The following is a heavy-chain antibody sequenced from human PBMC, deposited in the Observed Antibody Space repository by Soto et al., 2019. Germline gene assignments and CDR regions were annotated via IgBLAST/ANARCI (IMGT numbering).Heavy chain of an antibody. CDR1: NFTFSNFG. D-gene: IGHD1-26*01. V-gene: IGHV3-30*18. Sequence: QVQLVESGGGVVQPGRSLRLSCAASNFTFSNFGMHWVRQAPGKGLKWVALISNDGSNRYYTDSVKGRFPISRDNSRNTLSLQMNSLRADDTAVYYCAKDGADTGTYYFEYWGQGTLITVSS. J-gene: IGHJ4*02. CDR3: AKDGADTGTYYFEY. CDR2: ISNDGSNR.